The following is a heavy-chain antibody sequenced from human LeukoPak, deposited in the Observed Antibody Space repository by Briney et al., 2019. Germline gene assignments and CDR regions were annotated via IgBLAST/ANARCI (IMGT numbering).Heavy chain of an antibody. J-gene: IGHJ4*02. CDR3: ARGLVDFWSGYYNRNFDY. CDR1: GYTFTSYD. CDR2: MNPNSGNT. D-gene: IGHD3-3*01. V-gene: IGHV1-8*01. Sequence: ASVKVSCKASGYTFTSYDINWVRQATGRGLEWMGWMNPNSGNTGYAQKFQGRVTMTRNTSISTAYMELSSLRSEDTAVYYCARGLVDFWSGYYNRNFDYWGQGTLVTVSS.